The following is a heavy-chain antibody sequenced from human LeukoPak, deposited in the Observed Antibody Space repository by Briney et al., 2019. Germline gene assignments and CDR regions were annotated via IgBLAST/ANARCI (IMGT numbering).Heavy chain of an antibody. Sequence: GGSLRLSCAASRFTFSSYAMNWVRQAPGKGLEWVSVISGSGITTYYADSVKGRFTISRDNSKNTLYLQMDSLRAEDTAVYYCXXXRTGYYXTSPDXDYWGQXTLVXVSS. CDR3: XXXRTGYYXTSPDXDY. J-gene: IGHJ4*02. CDR1: RFTFSSYA. V-gene: IGHV3-23*01. D-gene: IGHD3/OR15-3a*01. CDR2: ISGSGITT.